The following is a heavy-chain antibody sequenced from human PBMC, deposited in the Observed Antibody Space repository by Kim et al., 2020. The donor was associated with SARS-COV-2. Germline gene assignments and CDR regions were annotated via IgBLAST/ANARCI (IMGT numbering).Heavy chain of an antibody. CDR2: ISSSGSTI. CDR3: ATLWDSSPNPDAFDI. J-gene: IGHJ3*02. D-gene: IGHD3-22*01. CDR1: GFTFSDYY. V-gene: IGHV3-11*01. Sequence: GGSLRLSCAASGFTFSDYYMSWIRQAPGKGLEWVSYISSSGSTIYYADSVKGRFTISRDNAKNSLYLQMNSLRAEDTAVYYCATLWDSSPNPDAFDIWGQGTMVTVSS.